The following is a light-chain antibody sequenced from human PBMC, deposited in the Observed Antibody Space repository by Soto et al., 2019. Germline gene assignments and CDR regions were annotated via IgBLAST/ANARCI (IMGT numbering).Light chain of an antibody. Sequence: QPALTQPPSASGSPGQSVTISCTGTSSDVGAYNYVSWYQQLPGKAPKLIIYEVSKRPSGVPDRFSGSKSGNTASLTVSGLQAEDESDYDWASYAVTYRSLYVSGTVTKVTV. CDR2: EVS. CDR1: SSDVGAYNY. V-gene: IGLV2-8*01. CDR3: ASYAVTYRSLYV. J-gene: IGLJ1*01.